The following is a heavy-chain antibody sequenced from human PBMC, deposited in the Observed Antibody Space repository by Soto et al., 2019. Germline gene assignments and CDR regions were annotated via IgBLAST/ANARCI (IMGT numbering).Heavy chain of an antibody. D-gene: IGHD2-2*01. J-gene: IGHJ4*02. Sequence: LSLTCTVSGGSISSGDFYWSWIRQPPGKGLELIGNIYYSGSTYYNPSLRSRAIMSVDTSQNQFSLKLSSLTAADTAVYFCARADAFSDRFDHWGQGALVTVSS. CDR2: IYYSGST. V-gene: IGHV4-30-4*01. CDR1: GGSISSGDFY. CDR3: ARADAFSDRFDH.